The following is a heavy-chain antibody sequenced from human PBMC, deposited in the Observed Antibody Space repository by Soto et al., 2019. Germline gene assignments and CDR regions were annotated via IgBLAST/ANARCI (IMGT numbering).Heavy chain of an antibody. CDR1: GFTFSSYS. Sequence: EVQLVESGGGLVKPGGSLRLSCAASGFTFSSYSMNWVRQAPGKGLEWVSSISDTSTYIYYADSVKGRFTISRDNAKNSLCLKLNSLRAEDTAVYYCARRGAGYCVSISCYPSPTVGYGMDVWGQGTTVTVSS. J-gene: IGHJ6*02. V-gene: IGHV3-21*01. D-gene: IGHD2-2*01. CDR3: ARRGAGYCVSISCYPSPTVGYGMDV. CDR2: ISDTSTYI.